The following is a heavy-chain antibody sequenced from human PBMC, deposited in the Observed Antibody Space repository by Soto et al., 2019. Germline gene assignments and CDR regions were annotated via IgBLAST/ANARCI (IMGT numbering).Heavy chain of an antibody. V-gene: IGHV4-34*01. CDR2: INHSGST. CDR3: ASLVDTAMGRWFWFDP. D-gene: IGHD5-18*01. CDR1: GGSFSGYY. J-gene: IGHJ5*02. Sequence: QVQLQQWGAGLLKPSETLSLTCAVYGGSFSGYYWSWIRQPPGKGLEWIGEINHSGSTNYNPSLKSRVTISVDTSKNQFSLKLSSVTAADTAVYYCASLVDTAMGRWFWFDPWGQGTLVTVSS.